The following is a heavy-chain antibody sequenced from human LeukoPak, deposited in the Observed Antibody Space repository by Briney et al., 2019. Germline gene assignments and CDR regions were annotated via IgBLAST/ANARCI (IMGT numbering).Heavy chain of an antibody. CDR1: GGSISSYY. V-gene: IGHV4-59*01. D-gene: IGHD2-2*02. J-gene: IGHJ4*02. Sequence: KPSETLSLTCTVSGGSISSYYWSWIRQPPGKGLEWIGFISYSGSTNYNPSLKSRVALSVDTSKNQFSLRLSSVAAADTAVYYCARGRYTLDYWGQGTLVTVSS. CDR2: ISYSGST. CDR3: ARGRYTLDY.